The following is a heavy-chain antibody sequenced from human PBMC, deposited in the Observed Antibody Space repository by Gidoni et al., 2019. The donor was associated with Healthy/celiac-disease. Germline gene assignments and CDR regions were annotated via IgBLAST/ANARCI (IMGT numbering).Heavy chain of an antibody. CDR1: GGSISSYY. Sequence: QVQLQESGPGLVTPSETLSLTGTVSGGSISSYYWSWIRQPPGKGLEWIGYIYYSGSTNYNPSLKSRVTISVDTSKNQFSLKLSSVTAADTAVYYCARAAPHYYDSSGHFDYWGQGTLVTVSS. J-gene: IGHJ4*02. CDR2: IYYSGST. D-gene: IGHD3-22*01. CDR3: ARAAPHYYDSSGHFDY. V-gene: IGHV4-59*01.